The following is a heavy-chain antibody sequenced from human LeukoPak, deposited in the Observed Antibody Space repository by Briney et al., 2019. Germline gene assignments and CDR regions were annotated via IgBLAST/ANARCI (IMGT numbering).Heavy chain of an antibody. J-gene: IGHJ3*02. CDR3: ASDGRGGNSPRALVRAFDT. Sequence: SETLSLTCTVSGGSISSGDYYWSWIRQPPGKGLEWIGYIYYSGSTYYNPSLKSRVTISVDTSKNQFSLKLSSVTAADTAVYYCASDGRGGNSPRALVRAFDTWGQGTMVTVSS. CDR1: GGSISSGDYY. D-gene: IGHD4-23*01. V-gene: IGHV4-30-4*01. CDR2: IYYSGST.